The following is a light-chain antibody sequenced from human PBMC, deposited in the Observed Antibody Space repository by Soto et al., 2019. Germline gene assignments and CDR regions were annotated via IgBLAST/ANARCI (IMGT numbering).Light chain of an antibody. V-gene: IGKV3-20*01. CDR1: QSITSNF. CDR3: QLYGTSLSLT. Sequence: EMVLTQSPGTLALSPGEIATLSCRASQSITSNFFACYQKKPGQSPMLLIDGASRRAKGIQGRFSGSGSGTDFSLTISRLEPEEFAVSYCQLYGTSLSLTFG. J-gene: IGKJ5*01. CDR2: GAS.